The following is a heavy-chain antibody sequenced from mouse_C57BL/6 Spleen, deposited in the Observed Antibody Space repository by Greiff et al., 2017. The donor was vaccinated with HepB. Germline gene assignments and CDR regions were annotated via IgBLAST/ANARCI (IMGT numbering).Heavy chain of an antibody. CDR2: ISDGGSYT. Sequence: EVQRVESGGGLVKPGGSLKLSCAASGFTFSSYAMSWVRQTPEKRLEWVATISDGGSYTYYPDNVKGRFTISRDNAKNNLYLQMSHLKSEDTAMYYCARWLLPFDYWGQGTTLTVSS. CDR1: GFTFSSYA. CDR3: ARWLLPFDY. J-gene: IGHJ2*01. V-gene: IGHV5-4*01. D-gene: IGHD2-3*01.